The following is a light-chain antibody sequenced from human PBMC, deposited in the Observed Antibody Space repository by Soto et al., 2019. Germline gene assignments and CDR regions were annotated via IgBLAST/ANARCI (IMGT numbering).Light chain of an antibody. CDR2: DNN. Sequence: QSVLTQPPSVSAAPGQKVTISCSGSSSNIGNNYVSWYRQLPGTAPKLLIYDNNKRPSGIPARFSGSKSGTSATLGITGLQTGDEADYYCGTWDSSLSTYVFGTGTKV. CDR3: GTWDSSLSTYV. V-gene: IGLV1-51*01. J-gene: IGLJ1*01. CDR1: SSNIGNNY.